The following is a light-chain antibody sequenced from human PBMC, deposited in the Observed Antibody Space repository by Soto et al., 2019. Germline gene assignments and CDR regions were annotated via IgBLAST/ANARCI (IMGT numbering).Light chain of an antibody. J-gene: IGLJ2*01. CDR2: EVS. V-gene: IGLV2-8*01. Sequence: QSALTQPPSASGSPGQSVTISCTGTSSDVGGYNYVSWYQQHPGKAPKLMIYEVSKWPSGVPDRFSGSKSGNTASLTVSGLQAEYEADYYCSSYAGSKNLVFGGGTKLTVL. CDR3: SSYAGSKNLV. CDR1: SSDVGGYNY.